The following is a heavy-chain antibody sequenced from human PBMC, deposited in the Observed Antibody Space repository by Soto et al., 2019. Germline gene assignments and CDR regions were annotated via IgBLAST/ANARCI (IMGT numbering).Heavy chain of an antibody. J-gene: IGHJ3*02. V-gene: IGHV1-46*02. CDR2: INPSGDRT. Sequence: ASVKVSCKASGYTLNIYYMHWVRQAPGQGLEWMGIINPSGDRTDYAQNFQGRVTMTRDTSTSTVHMELSSLRSEDTAVYYCARSNCGGDCYSGLDIWG. CDR3: ARSNCGGDCYSGLDI. CDR1: GYTLNIYY. D-gene: IGHD2-21*02.